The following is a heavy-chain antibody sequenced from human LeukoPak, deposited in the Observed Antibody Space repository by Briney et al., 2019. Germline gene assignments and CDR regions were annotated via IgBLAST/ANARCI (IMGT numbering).Heavy chain of an antibody. Sequence: GGSLRLSCAASGFTFSSYGMHWVRQAPGKGLEWVAVISYDGSNKYYADSVKGRFTISRDNSKNTLYLQMNSLRGGDTAVYYCAKDGPDIVPVVAATYDYWGQGTLVTVSS. CDR3: AKDGPDIVPVVAATYDY. J-gene: IGHJ4*02. V-gene: IGHV3-30*18. CDR2: ISYDGSNK. CDR1: GFTFSSYG. D-gene: IGHD2-15*01.